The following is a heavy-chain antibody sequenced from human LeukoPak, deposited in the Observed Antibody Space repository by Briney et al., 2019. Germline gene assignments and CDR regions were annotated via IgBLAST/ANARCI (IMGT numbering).Heavy chain of an antibody. CDR3: ARERQQLVHNWFDP. J-gene: IGHJ5*02. V-gene: IGHV3-30*04. Sequence: TGGSLRLSCAASGFTFSSHAMHWVRQAPGKGLEWVAVISYDGSNKYYADSVKGRFTISRDNSKNTLYLQMNSLRAEDTAVYYCARERQQLVHNWFDPWGQGTLVTVSS. CDR2: ISYDGSNK. CDR1: GFTFSSHA. D-gene: IGHD6-13*01.